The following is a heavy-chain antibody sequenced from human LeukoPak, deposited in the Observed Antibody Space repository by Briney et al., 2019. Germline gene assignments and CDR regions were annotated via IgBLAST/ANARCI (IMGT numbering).Heavy chain of an antibody. V-gene: IGHV4-39*01. CDR1: GGSISSSSYY. Sequence: SETLSLTCTVSGGSISSSSYYWGWIRQPPGKGLEWIGSIYYSGSTYYNPSLKSRVTISVDTSTNQFSLKLSSVTAADTAVYYCARHGQSLKLALYYYYYMDVWGKGTTVTVSS. CDR2: IYYSGST. D-gene: IGHD6-6*01. CDR3: ARHGQSLKLALYYYYYMDV. J-gene: IGHJ6*03.